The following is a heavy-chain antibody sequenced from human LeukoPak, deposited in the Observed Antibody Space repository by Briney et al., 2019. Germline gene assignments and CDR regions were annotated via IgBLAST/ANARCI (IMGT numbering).Heavy chain of an antibody. Sequence: PSETLSLTCTVSGGSISSSSYYWGWIRQPPGKGLEWIGSIYYSGSTYYNPSLKSRVTISVDTSKNQFSLKLSSVTAADTAVYYCARVGEQLRFLEWFGAFDIWGQGTTVTVSS. D-gene: IGHD3-3*01. CDR2: IYYSGST. CDR3: ARVGEQLRFLEWFGAFDI. CDR1: GGSISSSSYY. J-gene: IGHJ3*02. V-gene: IGHV4-39*07.